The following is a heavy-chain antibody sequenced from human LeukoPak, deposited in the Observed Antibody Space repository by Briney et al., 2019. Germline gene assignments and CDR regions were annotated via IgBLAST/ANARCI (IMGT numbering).Heavy chain of an antibody. CDR2: IYISGST. CDR1: GGAISSYY. D-gene: IGHD6-19*01. CDR3: ARALGGSVWSGGNYYYYMDV. V-gene: IGHV4-4*07. Sequence: SETLSLTCTVSGGAISSYYWSWIRQPAGKGLEWIGRIYISGSTNYNPSLKSRVTMSVDTSKNQFSLKLSSVTAADTAVYYCARALGGSVWSGGNYYYYMDVWGKGTTVTVAS. J-gene: IGHJ6*03.